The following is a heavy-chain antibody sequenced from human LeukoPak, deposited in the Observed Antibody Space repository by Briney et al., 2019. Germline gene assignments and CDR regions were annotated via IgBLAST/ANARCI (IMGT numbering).Heavy chain of an antibody. J-gene: IGHJ4*02. CDR3: ARDQDYYDSNGYPYYFDY. Sequence: SVKVSCKASGGTFSSYTISWVRQAPGQGLEWMGRINPILGIANYAQKFQGRVTITADKSTSTAYMELSSLRSEDTAVYYCARDQDYYDSNGYPYYFDYWGQGTLVTVSS. D-gene: IGHD3-22*01. CDR1: GGTFSSYT. CDR2: INPILGIA. V-gene: IGHV1-69*04.